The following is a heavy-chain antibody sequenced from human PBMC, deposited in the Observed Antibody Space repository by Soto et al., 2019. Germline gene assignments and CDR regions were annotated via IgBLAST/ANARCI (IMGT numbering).Heavy chain of an antibody. CDR2: IYSGGGK. D-gene: IGHD3-10*01. CDR1: GFTVTAHY. Sequence: EAQLVESGGGLIQPGGSLRLSCAASGFTVTAHYVAWVRQAPGRGLEWVSLIYSGGGKYYADSVKGRFTISRDTSEKTFYLQMNSLRSEDTAVYYCARSDPAYAYGLNVWGQGPTVTVSS. CDR3: ARSDPAYAYGLNV. V-gene: IGHV3-53*01. J-gene: IGHJ6*02.